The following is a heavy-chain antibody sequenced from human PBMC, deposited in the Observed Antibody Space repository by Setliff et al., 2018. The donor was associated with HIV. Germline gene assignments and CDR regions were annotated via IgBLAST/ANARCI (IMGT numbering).Heavy chain of an antibody. J-gene: IGHJ4*02. V-gene: IGHV4-31*03. D-gene: IGHD3-22*01. CDR2: IYYSGNP. CDR1: GGSISSGYYY. CDR3: ARLRITMIMMLNYFDY. Sequence: SETLSLTCTVSGGSISSGYYYWSWIRQHPGKGLEWIGYIYYSGNPFYNPSLRSRVTISLDTSKNQFSLRLTSVTAADTAVYFCARLRITMIMMLNYFDYWGQGTLVTVSS.